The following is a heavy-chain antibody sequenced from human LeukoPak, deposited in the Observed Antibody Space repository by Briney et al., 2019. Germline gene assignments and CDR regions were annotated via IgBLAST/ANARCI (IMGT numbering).Heavy chain of an antibody. CDR3: ARDPGRDGMDV. CDR2: IIPILGIA. Sequence: AASVKVSCKASGGTFSSYAISWVRQAPGQGLEWMGRIIPILGIANYAQKFQGRVTITADKSTSTAYMELRSLRSDDTAVYYCARDPGRDGMDVWGQGTTVTVSS. D-gene: IGHD3-10*01. V-gene: IGHV1-69*04. J-gene: IGHJ6*02. CDR1: GGTFSSYA.